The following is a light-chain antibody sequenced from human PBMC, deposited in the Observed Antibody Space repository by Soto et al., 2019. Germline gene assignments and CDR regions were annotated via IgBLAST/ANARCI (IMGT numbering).Light chain of an antibody. CDR2: GAS. Sequence: EIVLTQSPGTLSLSPGERATLSCRASQSVSSNLAWYQQKPGQAPRLLIYGASTRATGIPARFSGSGSGTEFTLTISSLQSEDFAVYYCQQYNNWPPLFTFGPGTKVDIE. V-gene: IGKV3-15*01. CDR3: QQYNNWPPLFT. CDR1: QSVSSN. J-gene: IGKJ3*01.